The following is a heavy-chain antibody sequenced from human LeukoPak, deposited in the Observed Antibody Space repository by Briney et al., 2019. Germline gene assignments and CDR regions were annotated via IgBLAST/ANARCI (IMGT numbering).Heavy chain of an antibody. J-gene: IGHJ2*01. CDR1: GGSITNYY. V-gene: IGHV4-59*01. CDR3: ARHSLYWYFDL. Sequence: PSETLSLTCTASGGSITNYYWTWIRQPPGKGLEWIGYIFYTGSDNSNYNPSLRSRVTMSVDTSKNQFSLKLRSVTAADTAVYYCARHSLYWYFDLWGRGTLVTVSS. CDR2: IFYTGSDNS.